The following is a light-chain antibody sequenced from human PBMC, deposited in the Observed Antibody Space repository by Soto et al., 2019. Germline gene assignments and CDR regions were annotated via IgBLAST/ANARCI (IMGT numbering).Light chain of an antibody. J-gene: IGLJ1*01. Sequence: QSALTQPASVSGSPGQSTTISCTGTSSDVGGYDYVSWYRQYPGKAPKLMIYGVTYRPSGVSNRFSGSKSGNTASLTISGLQAEDEADYYCSSYTKTNSLYVFGSGTKVTVL. CDR3: SSYTKTNSLYV. CDR2: GVT. CDR1: SSDVGGYDY. V-gene: IGLV2-14*01.